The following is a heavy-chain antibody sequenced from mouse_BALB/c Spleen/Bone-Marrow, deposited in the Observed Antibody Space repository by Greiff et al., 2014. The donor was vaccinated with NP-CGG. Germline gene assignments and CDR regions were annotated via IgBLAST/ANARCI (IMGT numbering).Heavy chain of an antibody. CDR3: ASPIYYGNYEGFAY. D-gene: IGHD2-1*01. CDR1: GYTFTDYA. Sequence: QVQLQQSGPELVRPGVSVKISRKGSGYTFTDYAMHWVKQSHAKSLEWIGVISTYSGNTNYNQKFKGKATMTVDKSSSTAYMELARLTSEDSAIYYCASPIYYGNYEGFAYWGQGTLVTVSA. J-gene: IGHJ3*01. CDR2: ISTYSGNT. V-gene: IGHV1-67*01.